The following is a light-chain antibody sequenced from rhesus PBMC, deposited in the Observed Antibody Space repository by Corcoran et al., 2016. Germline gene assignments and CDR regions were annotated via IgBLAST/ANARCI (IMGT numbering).Light chain of an antibody. J-gene: IGKJ3*01. CDR2: AAS. V-gene: IGKV1-43*02. CDR1: QGISTY. CDR3: LQYNSDPFT. Sequence: DIRMTQSPSSLSASVGDRVTITCSASQGISTYLNWYQQKPGKAPKRLIYAASSLESGVPSRFSGSGSGTDFTLTISSLQPEDFATYFCLQYNSDPFTFGPGTKLDIK.